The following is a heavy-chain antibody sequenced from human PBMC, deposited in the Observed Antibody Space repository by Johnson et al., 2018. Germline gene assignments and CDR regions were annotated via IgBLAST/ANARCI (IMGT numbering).Heavy chain of an antibody. J-gene: IGHJ6*03. Sequence: QVQLVQSGAEVKKPGASVKVSCKASGYTFTSHDINLVRQATGQGLAWMGWMNLNSGKTGYTQKFQGRVTMTRNTSISTAYMELSSLRSEDTAVYYWAGAGSYGDYYMDGWGKGTTGTVSS. CDR2: MNLNSGKT. CDR1: GYTFTSHD. CDR3: AGAGSYGDYYMDG. V-gene: IGHV1-8*01. D-gene: IGHD4-17*01.